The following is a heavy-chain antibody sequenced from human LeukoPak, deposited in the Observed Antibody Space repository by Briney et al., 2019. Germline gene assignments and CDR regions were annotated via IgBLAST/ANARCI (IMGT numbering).Heavy chain of an antibody. CDR2: INTDGTVT. Sequence: PGGSLRLSCAASGFTFSKYWMLWVRQAPGKGLECVSRINTDGTVTTYADSGKGRFTVSRDNADNTMFLQMNSVRDEDTAVYYCATKQWLAPPPDSWGQGTPVTVSS. CDR1: GFTFSKYW. D-gene: IGHD6-19*01. CDR3: ATKQWLAPPPDS. V-gene: IGHV3-74*01. J-gene: IGHJ4*02.